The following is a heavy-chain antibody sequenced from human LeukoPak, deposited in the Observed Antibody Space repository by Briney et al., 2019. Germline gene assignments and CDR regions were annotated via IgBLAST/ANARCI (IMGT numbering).Heavy chain of an antibody. D-gene: IGHD3-9*01. J-gene: IGHJ4*02. CDR3: ARVAGDYDILTGYTYFDY. CDR2: IYYSGST. V-gene: IGHV4-59*01. Sequence: PSETLSLTRTVSGGSISSYYWSWVRQPPGKGLEWIGYIYYSGSTNYNPSLKSRVTISVDTSKNQFSLKLSSVTAADTAVYYCARVAGDYDILTGYTYFDYWGQGTLVTVSS. CDR1: GGSISSYY.